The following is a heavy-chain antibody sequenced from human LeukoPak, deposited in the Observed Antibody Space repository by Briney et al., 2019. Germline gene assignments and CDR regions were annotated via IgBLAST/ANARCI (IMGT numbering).Heavy chain of an antibody. CDR1: GFTFSSYA. CDR3: AKDYSSSSSWYYYYYGMDV. Sequence: PGGSLRLSCAASGFTFSSYAMSWVRQAPGKGLEWVAVISYDGSNKYYADSVKGRFTISRDNSKNTLYLQMNSLRAEDTAVYYCAKDYSSSSSWYYYYYGMDVWGQGTTVTVSS. CDR2: ISYDGSNK. V-gene: IGHV3-30*18. D-gene: IGHD6-13*01. J-gene: IGHJ6*02.